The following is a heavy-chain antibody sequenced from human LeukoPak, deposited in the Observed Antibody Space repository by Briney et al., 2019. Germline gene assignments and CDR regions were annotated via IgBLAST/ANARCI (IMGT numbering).Heavy chain of an antibody. D-gene: IGHD6-19*01. CDR3: VRPRIPVAGTRWFDP. Sequence: GGSLRLSCAASGFTFSSYAMSWVRQAPGKGLEWVSAIGSSGAGTHYADSVKGRFTISSDNSKNTVYLQMNSLRVEDTAVYYCVRPRIPVAGTRWFDPWGQGALVTVS. V-gene: IGHV3-23*01. CDR1: GFTFSSYA. J-gene: IGHJ5*02. CDR2: IGSSGAGT.